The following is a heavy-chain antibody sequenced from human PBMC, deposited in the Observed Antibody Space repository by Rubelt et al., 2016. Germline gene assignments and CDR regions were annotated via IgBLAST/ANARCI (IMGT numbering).Heavy chain of an antibody. Sequence: QPPGKGLEWIGYFYYSGSTNYSPSLKSRVTMSVDTSKNHFYLKLISVTAADTAVYYCARHASGANSYYDYWGQGTLVTVSS. J-gene: IGHJ4*02. CDR2: FYYSGST. CDR3: ARHASGANSYYDY. V-gene: IGHV4-59*08. D-gene: IGHD4-11*01.